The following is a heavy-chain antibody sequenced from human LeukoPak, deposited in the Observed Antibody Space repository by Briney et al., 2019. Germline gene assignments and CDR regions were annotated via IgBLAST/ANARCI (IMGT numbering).Heavy chain of an antibody. CDR2: TYYRSKWYN. CDR3: ARETAYYDYVWGSYREVSGDAFDI. Sequence: TSQTLSLTCAISGDIVSSNSAAWNWIRQSPSRGLEWLGRTYYRSKWYNDYAVSVKSRITINPDTSKNQFSLQLNSVTPEDTAVYYCARETAYYDYVWGSYREVSGDAFDIWGQGTMVTVSS. V-gene: IGHV6-1*01. J-gene: IGHJ3*02. CDR1: GDIVSSNSAA. D-gene: IGHD3-16*02.